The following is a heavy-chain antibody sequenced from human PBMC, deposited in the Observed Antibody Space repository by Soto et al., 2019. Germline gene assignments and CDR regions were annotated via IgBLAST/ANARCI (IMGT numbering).Heavy chain of an antibody. D-gene: IGHD6-13*01. Sequence: ASVKVSCKASGYTFTSYGIHWVRQAPGQRLEWMGWINAANGDTKYSPKFQGRVTITRDTSASTAYMELGSLRSEDTAVYYCVRRHVSATGIDWFDPWGQGTLVTVSS. CDR3: VRRHVSATGIDWFDP. J-gene: IGHJ5*02. CDR2: INAANGDT. V-gene: IGHV1-3*01. CDR1: GYTFTSYG.